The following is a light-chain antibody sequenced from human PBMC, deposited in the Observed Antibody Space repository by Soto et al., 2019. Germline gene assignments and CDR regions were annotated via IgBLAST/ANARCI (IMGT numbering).Light chain of an antibody. CDR2: GNS. Sequence: QSVLTQPPSVSGAPGQRVTISCTGSSSNIGAGYDVHWYQQLPGTAPKLLIYGNSNRPSGVPDRFSGSKSGTSASLAITGLQAEDGADYYCQSYDSSLSSYVFGTGTKLT. CDR1: SSNIGAGYD. CDR3: QSYDSSLSSYV. J-gene: IGLJ1*01. V-gene: IGLV1-40*01.